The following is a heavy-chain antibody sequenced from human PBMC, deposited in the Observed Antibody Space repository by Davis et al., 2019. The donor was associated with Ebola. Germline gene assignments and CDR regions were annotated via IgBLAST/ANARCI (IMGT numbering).Heavy chain of an antibody. CDR3: ARVDYDFWSGYYGNNWFDP. CDR2: IHYRATT. Sequence: ETLSLTCTVSTGPISDYYWSWIRQSPGKGLEWIGYIHYRATTGYTTNYNPSLKSRVFMSLDMSKNQFSLKLSSVTAADTAVYYCARVDYDFWSGYYGNNWFDPWGQGTLVTVSS. V-gene: IGHV4-59*01. D-gene: IGHD3-3*01. J-gene: IGHJ5*02. CDR1: TGPISDYY.